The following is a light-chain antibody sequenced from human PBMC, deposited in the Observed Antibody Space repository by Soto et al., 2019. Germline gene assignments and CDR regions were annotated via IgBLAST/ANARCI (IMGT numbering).Light chain of an antibody. CDR1: QSVATN. J-gene: IGKJ5*01. CDR3: QQYGSSPRT. V-gene: IGKV3-20*01. Sequence: EIVLTQSPATLSLSPGERATLSCRASQSVATNLAWYQQKPGQPPRLLIYDTSTRATGVPTRFSGSGSGTDFTLTISRLEPEDFAVYYCQQYGSSPRTFGQGTRLET. CDR2: DTS.